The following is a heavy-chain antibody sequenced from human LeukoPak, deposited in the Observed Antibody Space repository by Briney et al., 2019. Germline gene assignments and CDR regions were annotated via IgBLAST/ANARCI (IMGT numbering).Heavy chain of an antibody. V-gene: IGHV3-21*01. D-gene: IGHD2-21*02. CDR2: ISSSSSYI. Sequence: GGSLRLSCAASGFTFSSYSLNWVRQAPGKGLEWVSSISSSSSYIYYADSVKGRFTISRDNAKNSLYLQMNSLRAEDTAVYYCAREAGVVTAVSNDYWGQGTLVTVSS. CDR1: GFTFSSYS. J-gene: IGHJ4*02. CDR3: AREAGVVTAVSNDY.